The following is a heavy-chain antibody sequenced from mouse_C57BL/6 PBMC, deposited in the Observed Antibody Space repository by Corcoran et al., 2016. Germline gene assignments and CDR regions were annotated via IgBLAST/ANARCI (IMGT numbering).Heavy chain of an antibody. V-gene: IGHV9-3*01. J-gene: IGHJ2*01. D-gene: IGHD4-1*01. CDR3: ARRLTGYFDY. Sequence: QIQLVQSGPELKKPGETVKISCKASGYTFTTYGMSWVKQAPGKGLKWMGWINTYSGVPTYADDFKGRFAFSLETSARTAYLQINNLKNEDTATYFCARRLTGYFDYWGQGTTLTVSS. CDR1: GYTFTTYG. CDR2: INTYSGVP.